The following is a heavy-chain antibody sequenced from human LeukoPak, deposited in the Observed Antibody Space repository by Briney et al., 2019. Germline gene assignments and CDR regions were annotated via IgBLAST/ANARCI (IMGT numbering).Heavy chain of an antibody. J-gene: IGHJ4*02. V-gene: IGHV1-2*02. D-gene: IGHD5-12*01. CDR1: GYTFTGYY. Sequence: ASVKVSCKASGYTFTGYYMHWVRQAPGQGLEWMGWINPNSGGTNYAQKFQGRVTMTRDTSISTAYMELSRLRSDDPAVYYCAIDRGYSGYDTFDYWGQGTLVTVSS. CDR3: AIDRGYSGYDTFDY. CDR2: INPNSGGT.